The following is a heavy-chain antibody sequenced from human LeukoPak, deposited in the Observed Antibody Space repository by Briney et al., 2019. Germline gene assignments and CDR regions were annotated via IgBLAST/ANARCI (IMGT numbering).Heavy chain of an antibody. D-gene: IGHD2-2*01. Sequence: PSETLSLTCAVYGGSFSGYYWSWIRQPPGKGLERIGEINDRGSTNYNPSLKSRVTISVDTPKNQFSLKLSSVTAADTAVYYCAILALYRDIVVVPAATNDYWGQGTLVTVSS. CDR3: AILALYRDIVVVPAATNDY. CDR2: INDRGST. J-gene: IGHJ4*02. V-gene: IGHV4-34*01. CDR1: GGSFSGYY.